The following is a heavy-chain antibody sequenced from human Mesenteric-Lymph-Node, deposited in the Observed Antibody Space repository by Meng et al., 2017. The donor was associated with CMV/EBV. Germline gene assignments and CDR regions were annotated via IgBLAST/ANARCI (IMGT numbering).Heavy chain of an antibody. CDR2: TYYRSKWYN. J-gene: IGHJ5*02. CDR3: SREYSSRLDP. V-gene: IGHV6-1*01. Sequence: ISGDRCSNNGAAWNWIRQSPSRGLEWLGRTYYRSKWYNEYAVSVKSRITINPDTSKNQFSLQLNSVTPEDTAVYYCSREYSSRLDPWGQGTLVTVSS. CDR1: GDRCSNNGAA. D-gene: IGHD2-21*01.